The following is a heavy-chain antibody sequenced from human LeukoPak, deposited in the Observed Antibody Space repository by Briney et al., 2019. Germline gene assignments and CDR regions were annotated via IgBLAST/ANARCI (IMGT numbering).Heavy chain of an antibody. CDR2: IYPSDFDT. V-gene: IGHV5-51*02. CDR1: GYSFTSYW. Sequence: GASLKISCKGSGYSFTSYWGAWVRQMLGKGLGCLGIIYPSDFDTRYRTSFQGQVTISVDKVSSTAYLQWSSLKVSDTALYDCARRGFGAMGAYYGMDVWGQGTTVTV. CDR3: ARRGFGAMGAYYGMDV. J-gene: IGHJ6*02. D-gene: IGHD5-18*01.